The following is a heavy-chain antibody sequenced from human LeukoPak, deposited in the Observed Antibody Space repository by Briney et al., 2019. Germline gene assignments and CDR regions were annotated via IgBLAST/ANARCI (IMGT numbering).Heavy chain of an antibody. D-gene: IGHD5-18*01. CDR2: IIPIFGTA. J-gene: IGHJ4*02. V-gene: IGHV1-69*01. Sequence: SVKVSCKASGGTFSSYATSWVRQAPGRGLGWMGGIIPIFGTANYAQKFQGRVTITADESTSTAYMELSSLRSEDTAVYYCARDARRGYSYGPLSAGIDYWGQGTLVTVSS. CDR3: ARDARRGYSYGPLSAGIDY. CDR1: GGTFSSYA.